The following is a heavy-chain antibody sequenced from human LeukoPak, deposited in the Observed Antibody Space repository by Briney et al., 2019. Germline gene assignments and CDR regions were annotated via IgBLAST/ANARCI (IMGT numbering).Heavy chain of an antibody. Sequence: ASVKVSCKASGYTFTGYYMHWVRQAPGQGLEWMGGVNPNSGGTNYAQKFQGRVIMTRDTSFSTAYMELSRLRSDDTAIYYCAREVVDCSSSPCRYYFDYWGQGTLVTVSS. J-gene: IGHJ4*02. V-gene: IGHV1-2*02. CDR3: AREVVDCSSSPCRYYFDY. D-gene: IGHD2-2*01. CDR2: VNPNSGGT. CDR1: GYTFTGYY.